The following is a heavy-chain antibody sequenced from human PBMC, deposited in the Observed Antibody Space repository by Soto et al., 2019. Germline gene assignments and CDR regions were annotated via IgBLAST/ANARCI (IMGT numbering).Heavy chain of an antibody. D-gene: IGHD6-19*01. Sequence: QVQLVESGGGVVQPGRSLRLSCAASGFTFSSCAMHWVRQAPGKGLEWVAVISYDGNNKYNADSVKGRFTISRDNSKNTRYLQMNSLRAEDTAVYYCARVKANSGWGPPFDYWGQGTLVTVSS. J-gene: IGHJ4*02. CDR1: GFTFSSCA. CDR2: ISYDGNNK. CDR3: ARVKANSGWGPPFDY. V-gene: IGHV3-30-3*01.